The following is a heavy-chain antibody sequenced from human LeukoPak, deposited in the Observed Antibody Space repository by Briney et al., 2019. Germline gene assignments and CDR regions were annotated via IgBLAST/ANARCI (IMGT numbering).Heavy chain of an antibody. CDR1: GGSISNYY. D-gene: IGHD3-10*01. V-gene: IGHV4-34*01. CDR3: ARGRYYGSGNWFDP. CDR2: INHSGST. Sequence: PSETLSLTRTVSGGSISNYYWNWIRQPAGKGLEWIGEINHSGSTNYNPSLKSRVTISVDTSKNQFSLKLSSVTAADTAVYYCARGRYYGSGNWFDPWGQGTLVTVSS. J-gene: IGHJ5*02.